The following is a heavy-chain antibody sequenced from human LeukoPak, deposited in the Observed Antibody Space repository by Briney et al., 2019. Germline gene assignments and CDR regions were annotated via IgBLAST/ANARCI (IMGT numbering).Heavy chain of an antibody. V-gene: IGHV4-59*01. CDR2: IYYSGST. CDR3: ARERRYSSSWYGYEVDYYYGMDV. CDR1: GGSISSYY. Sequence: SETLSLTCTVSGGSISSYYWSWIRQPPRKGLEWIGYIYYSGSTNYNPSLKSRVTISVDTSKNQFSLKLSSVTAADTAVYYCARERRYSSSWYGYEVDYYYGMDVWGQGTTVTVSS. J-gene: IGHJ6*02. D-gene: IGHD6-13*01.